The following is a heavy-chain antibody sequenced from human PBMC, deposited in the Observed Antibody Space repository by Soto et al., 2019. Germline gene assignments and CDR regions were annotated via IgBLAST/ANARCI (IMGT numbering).Heavy chain of an antibody. CDR3: ARAISGYVT. CDR2: INAGNGNT. CDR1: GITFTTYA. D-gene: IGHD5-12*01. V-gene: IGHV1-3*01. Sequence: ASVKVSCKASGITFTTYAIHWVRQAPGQGLEWMGWINAGNGNTRYSQKFQGRVTLIRDTSASTAYMDLSSLTSEDAAIYYCARAISGYVTWGR. J-gene: IGHJ2*01.